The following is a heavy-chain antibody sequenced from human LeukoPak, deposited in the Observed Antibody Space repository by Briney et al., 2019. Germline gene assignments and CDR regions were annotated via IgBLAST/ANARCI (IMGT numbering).Heavy chain of an antibody. CDR2: INHSGST. Sequence: PSETLSLTCAVYGGSFSGYYWSWIRQPPGKGREWIGEINHSGSTNYNPSLKSRVTISVDTSKNQFSLKLSSVTAADTAVYYCARDVGYSYGVDYWGQGTLVTVSS. J-gene: IGHJ4*02. CDR1: GGSFSGYY. D-gene: IGHD5-18*01. CDR3: ARDVGYSYGVDY. V-gene: IGHV4-34*01.